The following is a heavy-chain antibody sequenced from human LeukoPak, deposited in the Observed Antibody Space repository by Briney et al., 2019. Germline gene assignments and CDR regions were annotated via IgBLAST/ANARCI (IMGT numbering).Heavy chain of an antibody. Sequence: GGSLRLSCVASGFNFMSAWMNWVRQAPGKGLEWVGRVKHDGTTDYAAPVKGRFTISRDDSKNTLYLQMNSLKSEDTALYYCTTGISSTADDGYWGLGTRVTVSS. CDR3: TTGISSTADDGY. D-gene: IGHD1-1*01. CDR2: VKHDGTT. CDR1: GFNFMSAW. J-gene: IGHJ4*02. V-gene: IGHV3-15*01.